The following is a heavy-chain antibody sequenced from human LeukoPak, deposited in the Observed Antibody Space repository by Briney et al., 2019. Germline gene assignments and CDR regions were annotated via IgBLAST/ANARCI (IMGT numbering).Heavy chain of an antibody. V-gene: IGHV1-46*01. CDR2: INPSGGST. D-gene: IGHD4-23*01. J-gene: IGHJ4*02. Sequence: GASVKVSCKASGYTFTSYYMHWVRQAPGQGLEWMGIINPSGGSTSYAQKFQGRVTMTRDTPTSTVYMELSSLRSEDTAVYYCARDRSGGGYYDYWGQGTLVTVSS. CDR3: ARDRSGGGYYDY. CDR1: GYTFTSYY.